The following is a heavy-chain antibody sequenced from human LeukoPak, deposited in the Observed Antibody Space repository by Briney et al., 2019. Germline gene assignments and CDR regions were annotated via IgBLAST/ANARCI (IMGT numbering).Heavy chain of an antibody. CDR1: GGSFSGYS. CDR3: ARGEAAAGPMDYMDV. Sequence: PSETLSLTCAVYGGSFSGYSWSWIRQPQEKGMEWIGEVNHSGSTNYNPSLKSRVTMSVDTSKNQFSLKLSAVTAADTAVYYCARGEAAAGPMDYMDVWDTGATVTVSS. D-gene: IGHD6-13*01. V-gene: IGHV4-34*01. CDR2: VNHSGST. J-gene: IGHJ6*03.